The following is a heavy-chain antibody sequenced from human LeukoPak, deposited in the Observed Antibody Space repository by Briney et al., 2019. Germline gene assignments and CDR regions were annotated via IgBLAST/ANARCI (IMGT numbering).Heavy chain of an antibody. D-gene: IGHD1-26*01. Sequence: GRSLRLSCAASGFTFSSYAMHWVRQAPGKGLEWVAVISYDGSNKYYADSVKGRFTISRDDSKNTLYLQMNSLRAEDTAVYYCARGVGATNHFDYWGQGTLSPSPQ. CDR2: ISYDGSNK. CDR1: GFTFSSYA. V-gene: IGHV3-30-3*01. J-gene: IGHJ4*02. CDR3: ARGVGATNHFDY.